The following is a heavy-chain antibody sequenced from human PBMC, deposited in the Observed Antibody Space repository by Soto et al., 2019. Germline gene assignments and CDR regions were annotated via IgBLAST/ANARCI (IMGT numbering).Heavy chain of an antibody. Sequence: SETLSLTCTVSGGSISSYYWSWIRQPPGKGLEWIGYIYYSGSTNYNPSLKSPVTISVDTCKNQFSLKLSSVTAADTAVYYCARSVLRYFDWLGYYYMDVWGKGTTVTVSS. CDR3: ARSVLRYFDWLGYYYMDV. J-gene: IGHJ6*03. D-gene: IGHD3-9*01. CDR2: IYYSGST. V-gene: IGHV4-59*01. CDR1: GGSISSYY.